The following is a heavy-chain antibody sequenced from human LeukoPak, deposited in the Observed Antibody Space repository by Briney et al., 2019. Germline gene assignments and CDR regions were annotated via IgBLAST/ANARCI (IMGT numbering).Heavy chain of an antibody. CDR3: ARDASTAMGYYGMDV. CDR1: GFTFSSYS. V-gene: IGHV3-21*01. Sequence: PGGSLRLSCAAPGFTFSSYSMNWVRQAPGKGLEWVSSISSSSYIYYADSVKGRFTISRDNAKNSLYLQMNSLRAEDTAVYYCARDASTAMGYYGMDVWGQGTTVTVSS. J-gene: IGHJ6*02. D-gene: IGHD5-18*01. CDR2: ISSSSYI.